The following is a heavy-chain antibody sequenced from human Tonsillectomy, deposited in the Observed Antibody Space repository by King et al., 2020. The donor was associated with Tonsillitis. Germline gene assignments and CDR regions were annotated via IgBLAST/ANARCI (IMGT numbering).Heavy chain of an antibody. CDR2: IYGGGDK. CDR1: GFSLSRSGVS. D-gene: IGHD2-2*01. Sequence: TLKESGPTLVKPTQTLTLTCTFSGFSLSRSGVSVDWIRQPPGKALEWLALIYGGGDKRYSPSLKSRLTISKDTSKNQMVLTMTTLDPVDTATYFCARGTIVIVPAAMLEVFDNWGQGTLVTVSS. V-gene: IGHV2-5*02. CDR3: ARGTIVIVPAAMLEVFDN. J-gene: IGHJ4*02.